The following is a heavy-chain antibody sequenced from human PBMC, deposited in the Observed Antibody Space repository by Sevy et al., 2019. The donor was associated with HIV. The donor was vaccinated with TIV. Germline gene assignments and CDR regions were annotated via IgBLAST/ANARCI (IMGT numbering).Heavy chain of an antibody. D-gene: IGHD6-19*01. Sequence: ASVKVSCKASGGTFSSYAISWVRQAPGQGLEWMGGIIPIFGTANYAQKFQGRVTITADESTSTAYMELGSLGSEDTAVYYCAREAIAVAGIDYWGQGTLVTVSS. CDR2: IIPIFGTA. CDR3: AREAIAVAGIDY. V-gene: IGHV1-69*13. CDR1: GGTFSSYA. J-gene: IGHJ4*02.